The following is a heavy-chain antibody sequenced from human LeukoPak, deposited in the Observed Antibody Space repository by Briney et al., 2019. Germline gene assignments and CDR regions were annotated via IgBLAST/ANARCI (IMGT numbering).Heavy chain of an antibody. CDR3: ARTCSSTSCYGRWFDP. V-gene: IGHV1-18*01. D-gene: IGHD2-2*01. J-gene: IGHJ5*02. CDR2: ISAYNGNT. Sequence: ASVKVSCKASGYTFTSYGISWVRPAPGQGLEWMGWISAYNGNTNYAQKLQGRVTMTTDTSTSTAYMELRSLRSDDTAVYYCARTCSSTSCYGRWFDPWGQGTLVTVSS. CDR1: GYTFTSYG.